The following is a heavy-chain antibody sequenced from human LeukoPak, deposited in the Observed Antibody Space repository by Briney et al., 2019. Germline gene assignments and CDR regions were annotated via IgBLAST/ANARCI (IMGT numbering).Heavy chain of an antibody. Sequence: PGGSLRLSCAASGFTVSSNYMSWVRQVPGKGLEWVSVIYSGGSTYYADSVKGRFTISRDNSKNTLYLQMNSLRAEDTAVYYCARDSSGYYHYFDYWGQGTLVTVSS. J-gene: IGHJ4*02. D-gene: IGHD3-22*01. CDR2: IYSGGST. CDR1: GFTVSSNY. V-gene: IGHV3-66*01. CDR3: ARDSSGYYHYFDY.